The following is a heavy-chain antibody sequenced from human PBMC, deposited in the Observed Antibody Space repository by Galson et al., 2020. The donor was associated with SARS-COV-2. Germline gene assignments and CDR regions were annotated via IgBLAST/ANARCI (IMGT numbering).Heavy chain of an antibody. CDR3: AGREHYELWSGPSLSWFDP. CDR2: ISSSGATI. D-gene: IGHD3-3*01. J-gene: IGHJ5*02. Sequence: GGSLRLSCVAAGFSFSDYSMIWIRQAPGKGLEWVSYISSSGATIYYADSVKGRFTVSRDNAQNSLFLQMNSLRADDTAVYYCAGREHYELWSGPSLSWFDPWGQGTRVIVSS. V-gene: IGHV3-11*01. CDR1: GFSFSDYS.